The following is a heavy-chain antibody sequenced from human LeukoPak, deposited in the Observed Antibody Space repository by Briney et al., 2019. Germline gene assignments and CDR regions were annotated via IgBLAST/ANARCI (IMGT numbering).Heavy chain of an antibody. Sequence: PSETLSLTCTVSGGSISSYYWTWIRQPPGKGLEWIGYIYYSRSTNQNPSLKSRVTISVDTSKNQFSLKLSSVTAADTAVYYCARGRVAAAGTNWFDPWGQGTLVTVSS. CDR2: IYYSRST. J-gene: IGHJ5*02. D-gene: IGHD6-13*01. CDR1: GGSISSYY. V-gene: IGHV4-59*08. CDR3: ARGRVAAAGTNWFDP.